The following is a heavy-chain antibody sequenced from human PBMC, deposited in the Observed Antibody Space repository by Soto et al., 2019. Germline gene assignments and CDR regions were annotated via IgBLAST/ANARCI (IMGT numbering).Heavy chain of an antibody. D-gene: IGHD2-2*01. CDR2: IVPLFATP. J-gene: IGHJ6*02. CDR3: ARAYSTIYYYYGLDV. Sequence: SVKVSCKASGGTFSSYVISWVRQAPGQGLEWMGGIVPLFATPNYAQNFQGRVTITADEPTSTAYMELSSLRSEDTAVYYCARAYSTIYYYYGLDVWGQGTTVTVSS. CDR1: GGTFSSYV. V-gene: IGHV1-69*13.